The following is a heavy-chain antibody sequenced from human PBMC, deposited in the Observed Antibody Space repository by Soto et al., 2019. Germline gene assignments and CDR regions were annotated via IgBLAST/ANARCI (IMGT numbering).Heavy chain of an antibody. D-gene: IGHD1-26*01. Sequence: GESLKISCQASGYNFTNFWIGWVRQMPGKGLEWMGIIYPGDSDTRYSPPFQGQVTISVDKSISTAYLQWSSLKASDTAMYYCARHSVRRNYYVPDFDYWGQGTVVTVST. CDR2: IYPGDSDT. J-gene: IGHJ4*01. V-gene: IGHV5-51*01. CDR1: GYNFTNFW. CDR3: ARHSVRRNYYVPDFDY.